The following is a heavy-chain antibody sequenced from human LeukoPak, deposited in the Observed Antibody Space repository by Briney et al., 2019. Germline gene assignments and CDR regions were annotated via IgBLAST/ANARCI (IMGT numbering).Heavy chain of an antibody. J-gene: IGHJ2*01. CDR2: INQRRNT. V-gene: IGHV4-34*01. CDR3: ARHGWHAWYFDL. Sequence: SETLSLTCAVYGGSFSGYSWSWIRQPPGKGLEWIGEINQRRNTNYNPSLKSRVTISIDTSKNQFSLKLSSVTAADTAVYYCARHGWHAWYFDLWGRGTLVTVSS. D-gene: IGHD6-19*01. CDR1: GGSFSGYS.